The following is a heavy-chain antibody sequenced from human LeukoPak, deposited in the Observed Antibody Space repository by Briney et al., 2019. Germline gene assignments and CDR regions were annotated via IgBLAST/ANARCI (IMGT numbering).Heavy chain of an antibody. V-gene: IGHV3-33*01. CDR3: ARDGGISGIDY. J-gene: IGHJ4*02. D-gene: IGHD2-15*01. Sequence: GRSLRLSCAAPGFTFSSYGMHWVRQAPGKGLEWVAVIWYDGSNKYYADSVKGRFTISRDNSKNTLYLQMNSLRAEDTAVYYCARDGGISGIDYWGQGTLVTVSS. CDR2: IWYDGSNK. CDR1: GFTFSSYG.